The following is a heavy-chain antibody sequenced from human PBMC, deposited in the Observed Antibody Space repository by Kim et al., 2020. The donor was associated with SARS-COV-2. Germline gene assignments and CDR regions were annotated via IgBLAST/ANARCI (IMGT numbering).Heavy chain of an antibody. J-gene: IGHJ6*02. V-gene: IGHV4-34*01. Sequence: SETLSLTCAVYGGSFSGYYWSWIRQPPGKGLEWIGEINHSGSTNYNPSLKSRVTISVDTSKNQFSLKLSSVTAADTAVYYCARDPWGSGSGMDVWGQGPT. CDR3: ARDPWGSGSGMDV. CDR2: INHSGST. D-gene: IGHD3-16*01. CDR1: GGSFSGYY.